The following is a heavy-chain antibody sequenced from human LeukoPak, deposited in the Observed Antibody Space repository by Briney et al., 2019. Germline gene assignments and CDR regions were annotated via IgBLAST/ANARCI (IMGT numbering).Heavy chain of an antibody. CDR1: QFTFSNYA. J-gene: IGHJ2*01. D-gene: IGHD2-15*01. V-gene: IGHV3-23*01. CDR2: ISGSGNTT. Sequence: PGGSLRLSCAASQFTFSNYAMSWVRQAPGKGLEWASAISGSGNTTYFGDSVTGRFTISRDNPKNTVYLQMNSLSAEDTAVYYCAKGPAPYCSGGSCYSPHWYFDLWGRGTLVTVSS. CDR3: AKGPAPYCSGGSCYSPHWYFDL.